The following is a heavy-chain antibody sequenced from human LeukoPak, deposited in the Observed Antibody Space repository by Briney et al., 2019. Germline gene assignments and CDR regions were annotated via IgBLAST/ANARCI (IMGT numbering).Heavy chain of an antibody. V-gene: IGHV3-30*18. CDR3: AKEFTSYSSGWYFQH. Sequence: PGGSLRLSCAASGFTFSNYGMHWVRQAPGKGLEWLAVVSQDGGTKFYADSVKGRFTISRDNSKNTLDLEMYSLRTEDTAVYYCAKEFTSYSSGWYFQHWGQGTLVTVSS. CDR1: GFTFSNYG. D-gene: IGHD6-25*01. CDR2: VSQDGGTK. J-gene: IGHJ1*01.